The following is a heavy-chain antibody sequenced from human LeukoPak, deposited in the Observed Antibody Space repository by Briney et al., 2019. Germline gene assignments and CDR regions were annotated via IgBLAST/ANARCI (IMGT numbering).Heavy chain of an antibody. D-gene: IGHD3-16*01. CDR1: GGSISSSNYY. Sequence: SETLSLTCTVSGGSISSSNYYWGWIRQPPGKGLEWIGSIYYSGSTYYSPSLKSRVTISLDTSKNQFSLKLNSVTAADTAVYFWGERGPKDFFFDYGAREPLATVP. J-gene: IGHJ4*02. CDR3: GERGPKDFFFD. CDR2: IYYSGST. V-gene: IGHV4-39*03.